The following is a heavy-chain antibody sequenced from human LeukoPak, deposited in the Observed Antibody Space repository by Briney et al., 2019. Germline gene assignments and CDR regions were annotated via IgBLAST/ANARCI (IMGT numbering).Heavy chain of an antibody. CDR3: AREGDGYNYFDY. CDR1: GFTFSDYY. J-gene: IGHJ4*02. Sequence: PGGSLTLSCAASGFTFSDYYMSWLRQAPGKGLEWVSYISSSSSYTNYADSVKGRFTISRDSAKNSLYLQMNSLRAEDTAVYYCAREGDGYNYFDYWGQGTLVTVSS. D-gene: IGHD5-24*01. V-gene: IGHV3-11*05. CDR2: ISSSSSYT.